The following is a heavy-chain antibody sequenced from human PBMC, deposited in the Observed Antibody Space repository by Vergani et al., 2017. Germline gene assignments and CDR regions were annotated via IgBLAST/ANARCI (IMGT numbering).Heavy chain of an antibody. Sequence: QVQLVQSGAEVKKPGSSVKVSCKASGGTFSSYAISWVRQAPGQGLEWMGRIIPIFGTANYAQQFQGRVTITADESTSTAYMELSSLRSEDTAVYYCARDLRRSNNHYYHSTLFREKAGGAFDYWGQGTLVTVSS. V-gene: IGHV1-69*13. J-gene: IGHJ4*02. D-gene: IGHD3-22*01. CDR1: GGTFSSYA. CDR3: ARDLRRSNNHYYHSTLFREKAGGAFDY. CDR2: IIPIFGTA.